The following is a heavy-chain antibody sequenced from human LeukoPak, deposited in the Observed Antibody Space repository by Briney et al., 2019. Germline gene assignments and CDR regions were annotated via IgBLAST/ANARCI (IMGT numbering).Heavy chain of an antibody. D-gene: IGHD3-10*01. Sequence: SVKVSCKASGGTFSSYAISWVRQAPGQGPEWMGGIFPIFGTANYAQKFQGRVTITADESTSTAYMELSSLRSEDTAVYYCARSTMVRGVIRFDYWGQGTLVTVST. CDR3: ARSTMVRGVIRFDY. CDR1: GGTFSSYA. CDR2: IFPIFGTA. V-gene: IGHV1-69*13. J-gene: IGHJ4*02.